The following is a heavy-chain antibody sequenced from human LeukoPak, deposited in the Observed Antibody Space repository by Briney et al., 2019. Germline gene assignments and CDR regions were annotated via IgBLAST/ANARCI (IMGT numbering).Heavy chain of an antibody. V-gene: IGHV3-7*01. J-gene: IGHJ4*02. CDR3: ARDYGDY. D-gene: IGHD3-10*01. Sequence: LPGGSLRLSCAPSGFTFTSYWMTWVRQAPGRGLEWEANINQVGNETYYVDSVKGRFTISRDNAKNSLFLQMNSLRAEDTAVYYCARDYGDYWGQGTLATVSS. CDR2: INQVGNET. CDR1: GFTFTSYW.